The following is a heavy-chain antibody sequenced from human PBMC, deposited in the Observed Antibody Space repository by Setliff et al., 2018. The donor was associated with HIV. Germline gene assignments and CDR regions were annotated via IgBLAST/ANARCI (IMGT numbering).Heavy chain of an antibody. CDR1: GGTFSSYV. CDR2: IIPMYGAT. CDR3: ALPYCSGGNCWSSASLPPAGWFDP. D-gene: IGHD2-15*01. J-gene: IGHJ5*02. Sequence: SVKVSCKASGGTFSSYVISWVRQAPGQGPEWMGGIIPMYGATNYAQKFQGRVTITTDESTSTAYMELSSLRSEDTAVYYCALPYCSGGNCWSSASLPPAGWFDPWGQGTLVTVSS. V-gene: IGHV1-69*05.